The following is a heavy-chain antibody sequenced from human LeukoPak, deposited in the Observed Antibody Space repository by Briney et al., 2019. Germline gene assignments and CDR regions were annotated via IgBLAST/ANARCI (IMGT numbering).Heavy chain of an antibody. D-gene: IGHD6-13*01. CDR1: GGTFSRYA. J-gene: IGHJ6*02. V-gene: IGHV1-69*01. CDR2: IIPIFVTA. CDR3: ARDGGGNRLLGIAAAGPKHYYYYGMDV. Sequence: SVKGSSKASGGTFSRYAISWVRQAPGQGLEWVGGIIPIFVTANYAQKFQGRVKITENESTSTAYMELSSMRSEDTAVYCCARDGGGNRLLGIAAAGPKHYYYYGMDVWGQGTTVTVSS.